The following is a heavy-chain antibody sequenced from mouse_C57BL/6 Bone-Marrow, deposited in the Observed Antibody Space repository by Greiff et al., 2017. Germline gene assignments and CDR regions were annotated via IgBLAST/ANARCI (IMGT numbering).Heavy chain of an antibody. J-gene: IGHJ2*01. D-gene: IGHD2-12*01. CDR3: AKEPYYSVDY. CDR1: GYTFTSYW. Sequence: QVQLQPPGAELVKPGASVKLSCKASGYTFTSYWMHWVKQRPGQGLEWIGMIHPNSGSTNYNEKFKSKATLTVDKSSSTAYMQLSSLTSEDSAVYYCAKEPYYSVDYWGQGTTLTVSS. CDR2: IHPNSGST. V-gene: IGHV1-64*01.